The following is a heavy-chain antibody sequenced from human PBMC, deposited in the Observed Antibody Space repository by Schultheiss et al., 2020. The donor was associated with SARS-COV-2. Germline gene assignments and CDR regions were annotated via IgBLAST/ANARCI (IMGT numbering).Heavy chain of an antibody. CDR3: ARVTTATTFFWYFDL. CDR1: GFTFSSYW. D-gene: IGHD4-11*01. J-gene: IGHJ2*01. Sequence: GGSLRLSCAASGFTFSSYWMHWVRQAPGKGLVWVSRINSDGSSTSYADSVKGRFTISRDNAKNTLYLQMNSLRAEDTAVYYCARVTTATTFFWYFDLWGRGTLVTVSS. V-gene: IGHV3-74*01. CDR2: INSDGSST.